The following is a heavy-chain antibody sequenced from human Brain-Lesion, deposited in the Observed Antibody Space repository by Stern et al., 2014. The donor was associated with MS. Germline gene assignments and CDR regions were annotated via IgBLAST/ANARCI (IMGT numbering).Heavy chain of an antibody. D-gene: IGHD3-16*01. Sequence: EVQLVESGGGLVKPGGSPRLSCAASGFNFSSYWMHWVRQFPEKGLFWVSQINRDGSDTSYADSVKGRFSISRDNIRNMLYLRMTSLRAEDTAVYYCARGVGDYWGQGARVTVSS. CDR1: GFNFSSYW. J-gene: IGHJ4*02. CDR3: ARGVGDY. V-gene: IGHV3-74*02. CDR2: INRDGSDT.